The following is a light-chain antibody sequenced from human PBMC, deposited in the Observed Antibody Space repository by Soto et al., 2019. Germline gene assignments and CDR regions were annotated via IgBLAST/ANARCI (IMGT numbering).Light chain of an antibody. CDR2: HAS. CDR1: QNINNN. Sequence: EIVMTQSPATLSVSPGERATLSCRASQNINNNLAWYQQKPGQVPRLLIYHASTGATGIPARFSGSGSGTELTLTISSVQSEDFAVYYCQPYTDWPLTFGGGTKVEIK. J-gene: IGKJ4*01. V-gene: IGKV3-15*01. CDR3: QPYTDWPLT.